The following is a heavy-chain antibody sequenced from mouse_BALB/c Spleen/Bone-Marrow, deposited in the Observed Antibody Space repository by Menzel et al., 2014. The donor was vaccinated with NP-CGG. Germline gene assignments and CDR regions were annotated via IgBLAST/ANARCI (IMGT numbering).Heavy chain of an antibody. Sequence: EVKLMESGGGLVQPGGSRKLSCAASGSTFSSFGMHWVRQAPEKGLEWVAYISSGSRTIYYADTVKGRFTISRDNPKNTLFLQMTGLRSEDTAMYYCTRGGNWEDFDYWGQGTTLTVSS. J-gene: IGHJ2*01. D-gene: IGHD4-1*01. CDR3: TRGGNWEDFDY. CDR1: GSTFSSFG. V-gene: IGHV5-17*02. CDR2: ISSGSRTI.